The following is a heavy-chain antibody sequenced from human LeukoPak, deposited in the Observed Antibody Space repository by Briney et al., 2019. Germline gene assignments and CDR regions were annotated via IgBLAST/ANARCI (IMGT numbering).Heavy chain of an antibody. CDR3: AREGDSSGYCLDY. CDR1: GFTFSSYA. Sequence: GGSLRLSCAASGFTFSSYAISWVRQAPGKGLEWVSAISGSGGSTYYADSVKGRFTISRDNSKNTLYLQMNSLRAEDTAVYYCAREGDSSGYCLDYWGQGTLVTVSS. CDR2: ISGSGGST. D-gene: IGHD3-22*01. V-gene: IGHV3-23*01. J-gene: IGHJ4*02.